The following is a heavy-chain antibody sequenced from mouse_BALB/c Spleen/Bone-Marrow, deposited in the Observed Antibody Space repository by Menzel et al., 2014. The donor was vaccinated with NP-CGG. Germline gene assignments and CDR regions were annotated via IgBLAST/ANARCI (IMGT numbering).Heavy chain of an antibody. V-gene: IGHV5-12-2*01. CDR1: GFTFSSYT. Sequence: EVKLMESGGGLVQPGGSLKLSCAASGFTFSSYTMSWVRQTPEKRLEWVAYISNGGVTTYCPDTVKGRFTISRDNAKNTLYLQMSSLKSEDTAMYYCARPYYGNYGYFDCWGQGTTLTVSS. D-gene: IGHD2-10*01. CDR3: ARPYYGNYGYFDC. J-gene: IGHJ2*01. CDR2: ISNGGVTT.